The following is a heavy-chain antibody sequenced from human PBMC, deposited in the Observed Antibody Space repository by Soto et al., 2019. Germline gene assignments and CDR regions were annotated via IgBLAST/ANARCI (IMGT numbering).Heavy chain of an antibody. CDR3: AKDAIMVSSSYNYFDY. CDR1: GFFFTSYA. D-gene: IGHD6-13*01. CDR2: ISGSGGAT. Sequence: GGALRLSCAASGFFFTSYALNWVRQAPGKGLEWVSGISGSGGATSYADSVKGWFTISRDNSKNTLYLQMNSLRADDTAVYYCAKDAIMVSSSYNYFDYWGQGTLVTVSS. V-gene: IGHV3-23*01. J-gene: IGHJ4*02.